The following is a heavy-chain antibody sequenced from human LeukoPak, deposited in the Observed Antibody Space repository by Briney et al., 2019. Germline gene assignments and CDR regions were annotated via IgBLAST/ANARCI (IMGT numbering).Heavy chain of an antibody. V-gene: IGHV4-4*07. CDR3: ARQNPGYNWNYFDY. D-gene: IGHD1-20*01. CDR1: GGSISNYY. Sequence: SETLSLTCTVSGGSISNYYWSWIRQPDGKGLEWIGRIYSSGSTNYNPSLKSRVMVSIDTPKNQFSLKLNSLTATDTAVYYCARQNPGYNWNYFDYWDQGTLVTVSS. J-gene: IGHJ4*02. CDR2: IYSSGST.